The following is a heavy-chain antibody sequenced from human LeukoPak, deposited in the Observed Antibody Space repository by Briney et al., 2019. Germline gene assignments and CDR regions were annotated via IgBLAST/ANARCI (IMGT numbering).Heavy chain of an antibody. CDR1: GGSFSGYY. Sequence: SETLSLTCAVYGGSFSGYYWSWIRQPPVKGLEWIGEINHSGSTNYNPSLKSRVTISVDTSKNQFSLKLSSVTAADTAVYYCARRYIVEVVAATTNWLDPWGQGTLVTVSS. V-gene: IGHV4-34*01. D-gene: IGHD2-15*01. CDR3: ARRYIVEVVAATTNWLDP. CDR2: INHSGST. J-gene: IGHJ5*02.